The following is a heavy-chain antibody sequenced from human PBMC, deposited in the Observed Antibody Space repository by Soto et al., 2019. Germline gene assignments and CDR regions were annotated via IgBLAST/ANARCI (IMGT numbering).Heavy chain of an antibody. J-gene: IGHJ5*02. CDR2: INPNSGGT. V-gene: IGHV1-2*02. Sequence: GASVKVSCKASGYTFTGYYMHWVRQAPGQGLEWMGWINPNSGGTNYAQKFQGRVTMTRDTSISTAYMEPSRLRSDDTAVYYCARAGRIQLWLGWFDPWGQGTLVTVSS. CDR3: ARAGRIQLWLGWFDP. D-gene: IGHD5-18*01. CDR1: GYTFTGYY.